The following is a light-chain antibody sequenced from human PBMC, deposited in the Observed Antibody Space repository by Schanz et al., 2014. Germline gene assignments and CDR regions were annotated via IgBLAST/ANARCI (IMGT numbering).Light chain of an antibody. Sequence: QSVLTQPPSVSEAPRQRVTISCSGSSSNIGSNAVNWYQQLPGKAPKLLIYYDNLRPSGVSDRFSGSKSGTSASLAISGLQSEDEADYYCAAWDDSLNGQLFGGGTKVTVL. CDR1: SSNIGSNA. CDR2: YDN. CDR3: AAWDDSLNGQL. J-gene: IGLJ3*02. V-gene: IGLV1-36*01.